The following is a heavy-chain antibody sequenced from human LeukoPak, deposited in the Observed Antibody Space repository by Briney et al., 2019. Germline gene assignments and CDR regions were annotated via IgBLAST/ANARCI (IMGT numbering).Heavy chain of an antibody. V-gene: IGHV3-30*02. J-gene: IGHJ4*02. CDR3: TRERVGAGRLSDLDY. CDR1: GFTFSSYG. Sequence: GGSLRLSCAASGFTFSSYGMHWVRQAPGKGLEWVAFIRYDGSNKYYADSVKGRFTISRENVKTSVYLQMDSLGAGDTAVYYCTRERVGAGRLSDLDYWGQGTLVTVSS. D-gene: IGHD3-16*02. CDR2: IRYDGSNK.